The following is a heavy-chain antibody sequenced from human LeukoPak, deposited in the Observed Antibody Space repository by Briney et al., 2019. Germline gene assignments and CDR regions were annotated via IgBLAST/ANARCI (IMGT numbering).Heavy chain of an antibody. D-gene: IGHD6-13*01. Sequence: GASVKVSCKASGYTFSSYYMHWVRQAPGQGLEWMGIIDPSVDTTSYAQKFQDRVTMTRDTSTSTVYMELSSLRSEDTAVYYCARETRSLVIGAAAGPWNYWGQGTLVTVSS. CDR3: ARETRSLVIGAAAGPWNY. CDR2: IDPSVDTT. J-gene: IGHJ4*02. CDR1: GYTFSSYY. V-gene: IGHV1-46*01.